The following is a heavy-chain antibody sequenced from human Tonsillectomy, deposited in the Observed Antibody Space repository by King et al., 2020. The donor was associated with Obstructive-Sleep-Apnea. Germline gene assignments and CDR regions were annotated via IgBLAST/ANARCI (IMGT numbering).Heavy chain of an antibody. D-gene: IGHD1-1*01. J-gene: IGHJ4*02. CDR3: AREMSGLDDIDY. CDR2: IYYTGST. Sequence: VQLQESGPGLVKPSVTLTLTCNVSDYSISSYYWTWIRQAPGKGLEWIGYIYYTGSTNYNPSLKSRVTISVDTSKNYFSLQVASVTAADTAVYYCAREMSGLDDIDYWGQGTLVTVSS. V-gene: IGHV4-59*01. CDR1: DYSISSYY.